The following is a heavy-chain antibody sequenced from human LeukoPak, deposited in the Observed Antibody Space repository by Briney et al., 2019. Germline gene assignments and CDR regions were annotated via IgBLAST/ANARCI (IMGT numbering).Heavy chain of an antibody. CDR2: IYYSGST. D-gene: IGHD2-15*01. V-gene: IGHV4-59*01. J-gene: IGHJ4*02. CDR3: ARGRPICSGGSCYSFYFDY. CDR1: GGSISSYY. Sequence: SETLSLTCTVSGGSISSYYWSWIRQPPGKGLEWIGYIYYSGSTNYNPSLKSRVTISVDTSKNQFSLKLSSVTAADTAVYYCARGRPICSGGSCYSFYFDYWGQGTLVTVSS.